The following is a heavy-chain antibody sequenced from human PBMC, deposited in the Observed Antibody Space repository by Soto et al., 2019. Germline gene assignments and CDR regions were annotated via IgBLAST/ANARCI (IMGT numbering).Heavy chain of an antibody. D-gene: IGHD4-17*01. CDR3: ARAFYGDYDWFEP. Sequence: QVQRVQSGAEVKKPGASVKVSCKASGYTFTSYDINWLRQATGQGLEWMGWMNPNGGNTGYAQTFQGRVTMTRNTSISTAYMELSSLRSEDTAVYYCARAFYGDYDWFEPWGKGTLVTASS. V-gene: IGHV1-8*01. J-gene: IGHJ5*02. CDR2: MNPNGGNT. CDR1: GYTFTSYD.